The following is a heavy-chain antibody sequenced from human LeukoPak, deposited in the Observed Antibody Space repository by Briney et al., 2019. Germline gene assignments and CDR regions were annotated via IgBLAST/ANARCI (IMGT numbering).Heavy chain of an antibody. J-gene: IGHJ3*02. V-gene: IGHV1-46*01. CDR2: INPSGGST. CDR3: ARDSPRVGGAFDI. D-gene: IGHD3-10*01. CDR1: GYTFTSYY. Sequence: ASVKVSCKASGYTFTSYYMHWVRQAPGQGLEWMGIINPSGGSTSYAQKFQGRVTMTRDMSTSTVYMELSSLRSEDTAVYYCARDSPRVGGAFDIWGQGTMVTVSS.